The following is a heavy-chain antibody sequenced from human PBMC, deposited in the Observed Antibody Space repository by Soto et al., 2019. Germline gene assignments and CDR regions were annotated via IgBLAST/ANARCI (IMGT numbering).Heavy chain of an antibody. D-gene: IGHD5-12*01. CDR2: ISGSGGTT. Sequence: PGGSLRLSCAASGFTFSSCAFGLVRQALGKVLELVSVISGSGGTTYYADSVKGRFTISRDNSKNTLYLQMNSLRAEDTAVYYCAKDKYSGYDFDYWGQGP. CDR3: AKDKYSGYDFDY. J-gene: IGHJ4*02. V-gene: IGHV3-23*01. CDR1: GFTFSSCA.